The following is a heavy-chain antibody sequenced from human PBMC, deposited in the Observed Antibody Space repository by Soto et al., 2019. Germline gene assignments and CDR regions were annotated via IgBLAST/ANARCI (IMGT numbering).Heavy chain of an antibody. CDR2: IIPILGIA. J-gene: IGHJ6*02. V-gene: IGHV1-69*02. D-gene: IGHD2-21*02. CDR3: ARAKVVVTAIYYYYGMDV. CDR1: GGTFSSYT. Sequence: QVQLVQSGAEVKKPGSSVKISCKASGGTFSSYTISWVRQAPGQGLEWMGRIIPILGIANYAQKFQGRVTITADKSTSTAYMELSSLRSEDTAVYYCARAKVVVTAIYYYYGMDVWGHGTTVTVSS.